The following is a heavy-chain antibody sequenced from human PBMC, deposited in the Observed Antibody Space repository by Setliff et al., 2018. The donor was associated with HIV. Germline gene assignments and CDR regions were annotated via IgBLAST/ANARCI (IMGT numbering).Heavy chain of an antibody. CDR2: IYYSGST. CDR3: ARRELSIAAAGTYSDY. Sequence: PSETLSLTCTVSGGSISSSSYYWGWIRQPPGKGLEWIGSIYYSGSTYYNPSLKSRVTISVDTSKNQFSLKLSSVTAADTALYYCARRELSIAAAGTYSDYWGQGTLVTVSS. CDR1: GGSISSSSYY. V-gene: IGHV4-39*01. D-gene: IGHD6-13*01. J-gene: IGHJ4*02.